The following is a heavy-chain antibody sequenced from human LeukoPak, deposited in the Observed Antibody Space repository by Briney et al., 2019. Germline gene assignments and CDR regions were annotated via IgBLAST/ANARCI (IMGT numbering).Heavy chain of an antibody. J-gene: IGHJ4*02. V-gene: IGHV3-30-3*01. CDR3: AREGWNLSFDY. D-gene: IGHD1-1*01. CDR1: GFTFSSYA. Sequence: GRSLRLSCAASGFTFSSYAMHWVRQAPGKGLEWVAVISYDGSNKYYADSVKGRFTISRDNSKNTLYLQMNSLRAEDTAVYYCAREGWNLSFDYWGQGTLVTVSS. CDR2: ISYDGSNK.